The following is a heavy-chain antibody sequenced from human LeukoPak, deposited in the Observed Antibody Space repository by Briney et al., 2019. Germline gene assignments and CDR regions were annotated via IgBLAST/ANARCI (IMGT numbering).Heavy chain of an antibody. D-gene: IGHD3-16*01. CDR2: IYYCGST. CDR3: ARAVITFVGAVAKGFDS. V-gene: IGHV4-59*01. J-gene: IGHJ4*02. CDR1: GGSFSTYF. Sequence: PSETLSHTRVVSGGSFSTYFWSWIRQPPGRGREWIGYIYYCGSTDYNPAVKSRVTMSLHTSKNQSSLNLSSVTAADTTFYYCARAVITFVGAVAKGFDSWGQGTLVTVSS.